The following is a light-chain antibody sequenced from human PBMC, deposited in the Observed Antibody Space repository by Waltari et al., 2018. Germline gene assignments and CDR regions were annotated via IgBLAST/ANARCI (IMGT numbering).Light chain of an antibody. CDR1: SSNIGAGFD. V-gene: IGLV1-40*01. Sequence: QSVLTQPPSVSGAPGQRVTISCTGSSSNIGAGFDVHWYQQLPGTAPKLLIYRNNNRPSGVPDLFSGSKSGTSASLAITGLQAEDEADYYCQSYDSNLVLFGGGTKLTVL. CDR2: RNN. J-gene: IGLJ2*01. CDR3: QSYDSNLVL.